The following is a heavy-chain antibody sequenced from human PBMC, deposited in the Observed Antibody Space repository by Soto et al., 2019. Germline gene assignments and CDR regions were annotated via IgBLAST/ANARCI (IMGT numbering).Heavy chain of an antibody. V-gene: IGHV1-3*01. CDR1: GYTFTSYA. CDR3: ASGQSSSSFYYYCGMDV. Sequence: QVQLVQSGAEVKKPGASVKVSCKASGYTFTSYAMHWVRQAPGQRLEWMGWINAGNGNTKYSQKFQGRVTITRDTSACTAYMELSSLRSEDTTVYYCASGQSSSSFYYYCGMDVWGQGTTVTVSS. J-gene: IGHJ6*02. CDR2: INAGNGNT. D-gene: IGHD6-6*01.